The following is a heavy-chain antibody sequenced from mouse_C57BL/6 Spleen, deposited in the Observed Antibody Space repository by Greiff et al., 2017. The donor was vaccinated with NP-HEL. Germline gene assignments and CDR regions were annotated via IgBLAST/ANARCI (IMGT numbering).Heavy chain of an antibody. Sequence: VQLQQPGAELVRPGTSVKLSCKASGYTFTSYWMHWVKQRPGQGLEWIGVIDPSDSYTNYNQKFKGKATLTVDTSSSTAYMQLSSLTSEDSAGYYCARRDYYGSSYWYFDVWGTGTTVTVSS. CDR3: ARRDYYGSSYWYFDV. D-gene: IGHD1-1*01. V-gene: IGHV1-59*01. CDR1: GYTFTSYW. J-gene: IGHJ1*03. CDR2: IDPSDSYT.